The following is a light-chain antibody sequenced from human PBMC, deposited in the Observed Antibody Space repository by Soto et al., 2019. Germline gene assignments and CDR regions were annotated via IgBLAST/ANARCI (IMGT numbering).Light chain of an antibody. Sequence: QSALTQPASVSGSPGQSITISCTGTDSDVGGYNYVSWYQHHPGKAPKLVIYDVSDRPSGVSNRFSGSKSGNTASLTISGLQAEDEADFYCSSYTSSSIVVFGGGTKVTVL. CDR2: DVS. J-gene: IGLJ2*01. V-gene: IGLV2-14*03. CDR3: SSYTSSSIVV. CDR1: DSDVGGYNY.